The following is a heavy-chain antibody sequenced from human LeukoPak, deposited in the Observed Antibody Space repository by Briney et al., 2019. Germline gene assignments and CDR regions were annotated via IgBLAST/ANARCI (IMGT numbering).Heavy chain of an antibody. CDR3: ARESITIFGVVIG. D-gene: IGHD3-3*01. Sequence: PVGCLRLSCAASGLNFSGYSMNCVRHAPGEGLEWVSYISSSSSTIYYADSVKGRFTISRDNAKNSLYLQMNSLRAEDTGVYYCARESITIFGVVIGWGQGTLVTVSS. CDR2: ISSSSSTI. CDR1: GLNFSGYS. J-gene: IGHJ4*02. V-gene: IGHV3-48*01.